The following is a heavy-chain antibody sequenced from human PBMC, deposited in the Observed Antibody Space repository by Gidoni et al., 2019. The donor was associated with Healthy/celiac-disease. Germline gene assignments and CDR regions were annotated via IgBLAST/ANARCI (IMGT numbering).Heavy chain of an antibody. V-gene: IGHV4-38-2*02. CDR2: IYHSGST. CDR1: GSSISSGYY. Sequence: QVQLQESGPGLVKPSETLSLTCAVSGSSISSGYYWGWIRQPPGKGLEWIGSIYHSGSTYYNPSLKSRVTISVDTSKNQFSLKLSSVTAADTAVYYCAREAVGVAGTGPFDLWGRGTLVTVSS. J-gene: IGHJ2*01. D-gene: IGHD6-19*01. CDR3: AREAVGVAGTGPFDL.